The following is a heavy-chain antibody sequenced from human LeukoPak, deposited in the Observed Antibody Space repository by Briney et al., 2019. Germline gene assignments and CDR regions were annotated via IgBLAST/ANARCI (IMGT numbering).Heavy chain of an antibody. J-gene: IGHJ5*02. V-gene: IGHV1-8*01. D-gene: IGHD6-13*01. CDR3: AKPAAAGAP. CDR2: MNPNSGNA. Sequence: LEWMGWMNPNSGNAGYAQKFQGRVTMTRNTSISTAYMELSSLRSEDTAVYYCAKPAAAGAPWGQGTLVTVSS.